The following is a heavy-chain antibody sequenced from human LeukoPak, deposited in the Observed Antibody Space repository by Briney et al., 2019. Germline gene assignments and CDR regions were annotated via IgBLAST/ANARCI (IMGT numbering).Heavy chain of an antibody. CDR3: AGGDGYSRDAFDI. J-gene: IGHJ3*02. Sequence: PSETLTLTCAVYSHPFSRYYWRWTRQPPGKGLEWIGEINHSGSTNYNPSLKSRVTISVDTSKNQFSLKLSSVTAADTAVYYCAGGDGYSRDAFDIWGQGTMVTVSS. D-gene: IGHD5-24*01. CDR2: INHSGST. CDR1: SHPFSRYY. V-gene: IGHV4-34*01.